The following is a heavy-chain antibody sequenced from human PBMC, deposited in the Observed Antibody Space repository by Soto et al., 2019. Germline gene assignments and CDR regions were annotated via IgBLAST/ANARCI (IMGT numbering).Heavy chain of an antibody. J-gene: IGHJ6*02. CDR2: IYYSGST. CDR1: GGSISSSSYY. V-gene: IGHV4-39*01. D-gene: IGHD6-19*01. Sequence: SSETLSLTCTVSGGSISSSSYYWGWIRQPPGKGLEWIGSIYYSGSTYYNPSLKSRVTISVDTSKNQFSLKLSSVTAADTAVYYCASDGAVAVEDYYYGMDVWGQGTTVTVSS. CDR3: ASDGAVAVEDYYYGMDV.